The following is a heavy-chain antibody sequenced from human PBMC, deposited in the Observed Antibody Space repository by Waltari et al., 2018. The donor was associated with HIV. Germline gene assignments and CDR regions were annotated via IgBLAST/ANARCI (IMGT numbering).Heavy chain of an antibody. V-gene: IGHV3-23*01. D-gene: IGHD3-16*01. Sequence: EVQLLESGGGLVQPGGSLRLSCAASGFTFSSSAMSWVRQARGRGLESVSTITNAGVGSYDADSVEGRFIISREKSRNTLSRQRNSLRADDTAVYYCAKFYTDGVSCDYWGQGTLVTVSS. CDR2: ITNAGVGS. CDR1: GFTFSSSA. CDR3: AKFYTDGVSCDY. J-gene: IGHJ4*02.